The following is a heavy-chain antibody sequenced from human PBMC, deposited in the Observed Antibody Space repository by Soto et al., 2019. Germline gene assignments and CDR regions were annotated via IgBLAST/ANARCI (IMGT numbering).Heavy chain of an antibody. CDR3: IRYDSGWFDS. CDR1: GFTFSGYW. D-gene: IGHD4-17*01. V-gene: IGHV3-74*01. J-gene: IGHJ5*01. Sequence: EVHLVESGGDLVQPGGSLRLSCAASGFTFSGYWMDWVRQVPGKGLVWVSHINRDGSITSHADAVKGRFTISRDNAKNTLYLQMNSLRAEDTAVYYCIRYDSGWFDSWGPGTLVTVSS. CDR2: INRDGSIT.